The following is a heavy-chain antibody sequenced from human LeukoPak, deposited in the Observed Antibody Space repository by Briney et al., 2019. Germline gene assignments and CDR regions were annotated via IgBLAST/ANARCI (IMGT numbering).Heavy chain of an antibody. CDR1: GGSISSYY. J-gene: IGHJ5*02. D-gene: IGHD4-11*01. CDR3: ARDYSNYVVWFDP. Sequence: SETLSLTCTVSGGSISSYYWSWLRQPAGKGLERIGRIYTSGSTNYNPSLRSRVAISVDKSKNQFSLKLSSVTAADTAVYYCARDYSNYVVWFDPWGQGTLVTVSS. CDR2: IYTSGST. V-gene: IGHV4-4*07.